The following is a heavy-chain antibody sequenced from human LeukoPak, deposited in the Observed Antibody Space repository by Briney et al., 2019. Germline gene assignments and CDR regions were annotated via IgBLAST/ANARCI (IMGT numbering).Heavy chain of an antibody. CDR1: GFTFSSYG. Sequence: GGSLRLPCAASGFTFSSYGMHWVRQAPGKGLEWVAVIWYDGSNKYYADSVKGRFTISRDNSKNTLYLQMNSLRAEDTAVYYCAKGYCTSTTCYDAGDWFDLWGQGTLVTVSS. CDR3: AKGYCTSTTCYDAGDWFDL. J-gene: IGHJ5*02. CDR2: IWYDGSNK. V-gene: IGHV3-33*06. D-gene: IGHD2-2*01.